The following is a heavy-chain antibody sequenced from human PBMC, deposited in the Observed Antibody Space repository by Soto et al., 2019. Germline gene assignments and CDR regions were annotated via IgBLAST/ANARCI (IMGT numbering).Heavy chain of an antibody. V-gene: IGHV3-30*18. CDR1: GFTFSSYG. CDR3: AQHDRNGPIAVAATY. J-gene: IGHJ4*02. Sequence: GGSLRLSCAASGFTFSSYGMHWVRQAPGKGLEWVAVISYDGSNKYYADSVKGRFTISRDNSKNTLYLQMNSLRAEDTAVYYCAQHDRNGPIAVAATYWGQGTLVTVSS. CDR2: ISYDGSNK. D-gene: IGHD6-19*01.